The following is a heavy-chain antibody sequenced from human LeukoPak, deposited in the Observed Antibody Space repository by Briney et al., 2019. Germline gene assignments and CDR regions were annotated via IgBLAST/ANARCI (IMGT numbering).Heavy chain of an antibody. CDR3: ANVGIVATMNADWFDP. CDR2: MNPNSGNT. Sequence: GASVKVSCKASGYSFTCCDNTWVRLATGQGLEWMGWMNPNSGNTGYAQKFRGRVTMTRDTSISTAYMELSSLRSEDTAVYYCANVGIVATMNADWFDPWGQGTLVTVSS. J-gene: IGHJ5*02. D-gene: IGHD5-12*01. CDR1: GYSFTCCD. V-gene: IGHV1-8*01.